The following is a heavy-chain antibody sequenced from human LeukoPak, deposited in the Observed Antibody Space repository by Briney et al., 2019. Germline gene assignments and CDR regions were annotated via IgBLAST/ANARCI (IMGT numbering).Heavy chain of an antibody. CDR1: GFIFSNYD. CDR3: AKGSPAYSSSWYET. J-gene: IGHJ5*02. CDR2: ISGSGGST. D-gene: IGHD6-13*01. V-gene: IGHV3-23*01. Sequence: GGSLRLSCAASGFIFSNYDMNWVRQAPGKGLEWVSAISGSGGSTYYADSVKGRFTISRDNSKNTLYLQMNSLRAEDTAVYYCAKGSPAYSSSWYETWGQGTLVTVSS.